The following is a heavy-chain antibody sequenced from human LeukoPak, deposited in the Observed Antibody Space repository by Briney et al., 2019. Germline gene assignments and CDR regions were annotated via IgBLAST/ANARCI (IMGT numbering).Heavy chain of an antibody. J-gene: IGHJ3*02. Sequence: SETLSLTCVLYGGSSSGYYWSWIRQPPGKGLEWIGEINHSGSTNYNPSLKSRVTISVDTSKNQFSLKLSSVTAADTAVYFCARGPYSYDSSGAFDIWGQGTMVTVSS. V-gene: IGHV4-34*01. CDR1: GGSSSGYY. CDR2: INHSGST. CDR3: ARGPYSYDSSGAFDI. D-gene: IGHD3-22*01.